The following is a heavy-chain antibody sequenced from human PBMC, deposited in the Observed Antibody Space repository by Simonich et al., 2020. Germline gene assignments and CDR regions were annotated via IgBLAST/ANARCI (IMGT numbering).Heavy chain of an antibody. Sequence: QVQLVQSGAEVKKPGASVKVSCKASGYTFTSYDINWVRQATGQGLEWEGGINPKSGNTGDAQKFQGRVTITRNTSISTAYMELSSLRSEDTAVYYCARTYSGSYYYFDYWGQGTLVTVSS. J-gene: IGHJ4*02. CDR1: GYTFTSYD. CDR3: ARTYSGSYYYFDY. D-gene: IGHD1-26*01. CDR2: INPKSGNT. V-gene: IGHV1-8*03.